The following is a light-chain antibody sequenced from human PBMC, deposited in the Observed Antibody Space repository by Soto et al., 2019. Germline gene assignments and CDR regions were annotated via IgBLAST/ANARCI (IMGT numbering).Light chain of an antibody. CDR1: RSVLYSSNNKNY. V-gene: IGKV4-1*01. CDR2: WAS. Sequence: IVMTQSPDSLAVSLGERATINCKSSRSVLYSSNNKNYLAWYQQKPGQPPKLLIYWASTRESGVPDRFSGSGSGTDFTLTNSSLQAEDVAVYYCQQYYSSPTWTFGQGTKVEIK. CDR3: QQYYSSPTWT. J-gene: IGKJ1*01.